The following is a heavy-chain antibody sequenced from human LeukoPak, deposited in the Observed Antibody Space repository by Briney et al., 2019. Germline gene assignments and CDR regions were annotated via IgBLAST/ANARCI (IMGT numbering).Heavy chain of an antibody. CDR1: GGSFSGYY. J-gene: IGHJ5*02. V-gene: IGHV4-34*01. CDR3: ASLPYYDFWSGYYTAGFDP. CDR2: INHSGNT. Sequence: SETLSLTCGVYGGSFSGYYWNWIRQPPGKGLEWIGEINHSGNTNYNPSLKSRVTISVDTSKNQFSLKLSSVTAADTAVYYCASLPYYDFWSGYYTAGFDPWGQGTLVTVSS. D-gene: IGHD3-3*01.